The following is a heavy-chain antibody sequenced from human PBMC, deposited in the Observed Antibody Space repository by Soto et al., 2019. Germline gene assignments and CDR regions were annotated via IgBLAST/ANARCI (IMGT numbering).Heavy chain of an antibody. J-gene: IGHJ4*02. V-gene: IGHV3-21*01. CDR2: ISSSSSYI. CDR1: GVTFSSYS. CDR3: ARGCSTSCYAGIRNDY. Sequence: GGSLRLSCAASGVTFSSYSMNWVRQAPGKGLEWVSSISSSSSYIYYADSVKGRFTISRDNAKNSLYLQMNSLRAEDTAVYYCARGCSTSCYAGIRNDYWGQGTLVTVSS. D-gene: IGHD2-2*01.